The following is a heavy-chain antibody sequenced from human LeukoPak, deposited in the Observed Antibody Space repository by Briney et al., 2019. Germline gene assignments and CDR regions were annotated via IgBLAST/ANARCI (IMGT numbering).Heavy chain of an antibody. D-gene: IGHD4-11*01. CDR3: ASRLTTTLDMDV. CDR1: GGSIRSYY. CDR2: IYTSVST. J-gene: IGHJ6*03. V-gene: IGHV4-59*10. Sequence: SETLSLTCAASGGSIRSYYWSWIRQPPGKGLEWIARIYTSVSTNYYPNTVYSPSPMSRVSTSIAMSMNQFTLKLTSTTAAHTAVYYSASRLTTTLDMDVWGKGTTVTVSS.